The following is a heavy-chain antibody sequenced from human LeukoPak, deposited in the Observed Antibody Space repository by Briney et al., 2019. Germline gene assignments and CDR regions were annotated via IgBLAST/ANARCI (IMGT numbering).Heavy chain of an antibody. CDR2: ICTAGDP. CDR3: ARSLPCHGYNPRDCGAFDI. CDR1: GFTFSSYD. Sequence: GGSLRLSCAASGFTFSSYDMHWVRQATGKGLEWVSVICTAGDPYYPGSVKGRFTISRENAKNSLYLQMNSLRAGDTAVYYCARSLPCHGYNPRDCGAFDIWGQGTMVTVSS. D-gene: IGHD5-12*01. J-gene: IGHJ3*02. V-gene: IGHV3-13*05.